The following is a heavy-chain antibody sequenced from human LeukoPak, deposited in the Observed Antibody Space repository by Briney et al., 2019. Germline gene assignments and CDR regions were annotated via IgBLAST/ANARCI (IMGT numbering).Heavy chain of an antibody. Sequence: ASVKVSCKASGYTFTGYYMHWVRQAPGQGLEWMGWINPNSGGTNYAQKFQGRVTMTRDTSISSAYMELSRLRSDDTAVYYCARDTVGGRYAFDIWGQGTMVTVSS. D-gene: IGHD4-23*01. CDR2: INPNSGGT. J-gene: IGHJ3*02. V-gene: IGHV1-2*02. CDR1: GYTFTGYY. CDR3: ARDTVGGRYAFDI.